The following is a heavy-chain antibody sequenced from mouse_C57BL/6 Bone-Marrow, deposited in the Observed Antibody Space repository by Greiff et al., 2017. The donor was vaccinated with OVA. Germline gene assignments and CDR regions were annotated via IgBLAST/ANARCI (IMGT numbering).Heavy chain of an antibody. D-gene: IGHD1-1*01. Sequence: VESGGGLVQPGGSLKLSCAASGFTFSDYYMYWVRQTPEKRLEWVAYISNGGGSTYYPDTVKGRFTISRDNAKNTLYLQMSRLKSEDTAMYYCARPDYYYGSSHWYFDVWGTGTTVTVSS. CDR1: GFTFSDYY. V-gene: IGHV5-12*01. CDR2: ISNGGGST. J-gene: IGHJ1*03. CDR3: ARPDYYYGSSHWYFDV.